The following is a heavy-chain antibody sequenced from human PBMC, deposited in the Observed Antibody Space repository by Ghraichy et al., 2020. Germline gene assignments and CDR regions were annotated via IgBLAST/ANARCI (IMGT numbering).Heavy chain of an antibody. CDR3: ARSPAMIFGVVTHNPYYYYGMDV. J-gene: IGHJ6*02. V-gene: IGHV3-43*01. CDR2: ISWDGGST. Sequence: GGSLRLSCAASGFTFDDYTMHWVRQAPGKGLEWVSLISWDGGSTYYADSVKGRFTISRDNSKNSLYLQMNSLRTEDTALYYCARSPAMIFGVVTHNPYYYYGMDVWGQGTTVTVSS. D-gene: IGHD3/OR15-3a*01. CDR1: GFTFDDYT.